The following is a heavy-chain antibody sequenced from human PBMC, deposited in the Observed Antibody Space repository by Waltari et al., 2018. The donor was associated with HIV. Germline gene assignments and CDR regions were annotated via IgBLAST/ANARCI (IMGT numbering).Heavy chain of an antibody. CDR1: GGSFSGYY. CDR3: ARRMDNWGLQAFDI. J-gene: IGHJ3*02. Sequence: QVHLQQWGAGLLKPSETLSLTCGVYGGSFSGYYWSWIRQPPGKGLEGVGEINYVGTTNYNPSLKSRVTVLLDTSKTQFSLQLSSVTAADTAVYYCARRMDNWGLQAFDIWGQGTMVTVSS. V-gene: IGHV4-34*02. CDR2: INYVGTT. D-gene: IGHD7-27*01.